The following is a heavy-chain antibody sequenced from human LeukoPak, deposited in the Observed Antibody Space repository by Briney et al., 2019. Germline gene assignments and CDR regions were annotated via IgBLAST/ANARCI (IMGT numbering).Heavy chain of an antibody. CDR1: GFTFSRSA. J-gene: IGHJ4*02. Sequence: GGSLRLSCAASGFTFSRSAMTWVRQTPGKVLDLVSSISSSGNTYYADSVKGRFTISRDNSKNMLYLQMNSLRAEDTAVYYCVKGRISEDGLDFWGQGTLVTVSS. D-gene: IGHD6-13*01. V-gene: IGHV3-23*01. CDR2: ISSSGNT. CDR3: VKGRISEDGLDF.